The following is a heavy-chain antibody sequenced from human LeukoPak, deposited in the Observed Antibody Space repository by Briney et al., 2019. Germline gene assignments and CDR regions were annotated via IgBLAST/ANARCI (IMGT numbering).Heavy chain of an antibody. V-gene: IGHV3-23*01. CDR3: ARDYDSSGFSPYC. J-gene: IGHJ4*02. Sequence: GGSLRLSCVASGFTFSSYAMSWVRQAPGKGLEWVSVISGSGTNTDYADSLKGRFTISRDNSKNTLYLQMNSLRAEDTALYYCARDYDSSGFSPYCWGQGTLVTVSS. CDR2: ISGSGTNT. CDR1: GFTFSSYA. D-gene: IGHD3-22*01.